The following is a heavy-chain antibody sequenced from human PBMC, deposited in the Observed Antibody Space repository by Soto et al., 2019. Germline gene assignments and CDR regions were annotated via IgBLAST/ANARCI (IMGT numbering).Heavy chain of an antibody. CDR2: IKFDESVK. CDR3: VKDGGYCSSATCYSPRNHYFDS. CDR1: VFTFSDYW. V-gene: IGHV3-7*03. D-gene: IGHD2-2*01. Sequence: VGSLRLSCVSSVFTFSDYWMSCVRHSPGKWPEWVANIKFDESVKQYVDSVRGRFSISRDNFRNSLFLQMNSLRAGDTAIYYCVKDGGYCSSATCYSPRNHYFDSWGQGTQVNVSS. J-gene: IGHJ4*02.